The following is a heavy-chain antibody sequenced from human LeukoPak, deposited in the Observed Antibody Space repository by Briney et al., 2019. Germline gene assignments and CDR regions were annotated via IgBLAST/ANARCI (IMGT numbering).Heavy chain of an antibody. Sequence: GGSLRLSCAASGFTFSSYSMNWVRQAPGKGLEWVSSISSSSSYIYYADSVKGRFTISRDNAKNSLYLQMNSLRAEDTAVYYCARDQDSFYDILTGYYNAKYAFDIWGQETMVTVSS. CDR1: GFTFSSYS. CDR2: ISSSSSYI. V-gene: IGHV3-21*01. J-gene: IGHJ3*02. D-gene: IGHD3-9*01. CDR3: ARDQDSFYDILTGYYNAKYAFDI.